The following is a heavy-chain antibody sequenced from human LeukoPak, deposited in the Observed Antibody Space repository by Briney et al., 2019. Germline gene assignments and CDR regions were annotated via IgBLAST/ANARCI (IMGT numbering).Heavy chain of an antibody. CDR2: ISDDGSDK. D-gene: IGHD3-22*01. V-gene: IGHV3-30*03. CDR3: TSSSVFDY. CDR1: GFTFSSYG. Sequence: GGSLRPSCAASGFTFSSYGMHWVRQAPGKGLEWVAVISDDGSDKYYADSVKGRFTISRDNSKNTLYLQTNSLRAEDTAVYYCTSSSVFDYWGQGTLVTVSS. J-gene: IGHJ4*02.